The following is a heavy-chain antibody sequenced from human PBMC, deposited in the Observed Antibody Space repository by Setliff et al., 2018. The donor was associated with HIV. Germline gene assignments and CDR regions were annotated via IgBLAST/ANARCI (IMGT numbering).Heavy chain of an antibody. Sequence: SETLSLTCSVSGGSISSHYWSWIRQPPGKGLEWIGYIYYSGSTNYNPSLKSRVTISVDTSKNQFSLKLSSVTAADTAVYYCAREGPGDCSSTSCYSSHYYMDVWGKGTTVTVSS. D-gene: IGHD2-2*02. J-gene: IGHJ6*03. CDR1: GGSISSHY. V-gene: IGHV4-59*11. CDR3: AREGPGDCSSTSCYSSHYYMDV. CDR2: IYYSGST.